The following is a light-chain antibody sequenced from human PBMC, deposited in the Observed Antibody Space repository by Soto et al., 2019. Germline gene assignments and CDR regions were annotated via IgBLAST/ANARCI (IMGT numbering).Light chain of an antibody. CDR1: QSVRDNY. CDR2: DTS. Sequence: PGTVSLSPGERATLSCRASQSVRDNYLAWYQQKPGQAPSLLIFDTSRRATGIPDRFTGSGSGTDFALTISRVEPQDIAVYFCQQYGSSPGTFGQGTKVDIK. CDR3: QQYGSSPGT. V-gene: IGKV3-20*01. J-gene: IGKJ1*01.